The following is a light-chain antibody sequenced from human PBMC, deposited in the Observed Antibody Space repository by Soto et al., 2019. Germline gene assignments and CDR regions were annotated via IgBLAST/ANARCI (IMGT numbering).Light chain of an antibody. Sequence: QSVLTQPPSVSGAPGQRVTISCTGSSSNIGAGYDVHWYQQLPGTAPKLLIYGNSNRPSGVPDRFSGSKSGTSASLAITGLQAEDEADYYCQSDDSSLSGSSVVFGGGTKVTV. V-gene: IGLV1-40*01. CDR3: QSDDSSLSGSSVV. J-gene: IGLJ2*01. CDR1: SSNIGAGYD. CDR2: GNS.